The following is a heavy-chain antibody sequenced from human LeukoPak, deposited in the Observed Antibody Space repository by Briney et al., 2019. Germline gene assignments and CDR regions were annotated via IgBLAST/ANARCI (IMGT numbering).Heavy chain of an antibody. J-gene: IGHJ4*02. V-gene: IGHV3-53*04. CDR3: ARSPTAVGFYFDY. Sequence: GGSLRLSCAASGFTVSSNYMSWVRQAPGKGLEWVSVIYSGGSTYYADSVEGRFTISRHNSKNTLYLQMNSLRAEDTAVYYCARSPTAVGFYFDYWGQGTLVTVSS. CDR1: GFTVSSNY. CDR2: IYSGGST.